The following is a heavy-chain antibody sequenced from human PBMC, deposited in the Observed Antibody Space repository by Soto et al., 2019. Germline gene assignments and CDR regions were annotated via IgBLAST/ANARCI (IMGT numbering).Heavy chain of an antibody. CDR2: IIPLFGST. D-gene: IGHD5-12*01. CDR3: ARDLGTGYDSGDY. J-gene: IGHJ4*02. Sequence: QVQLVQSGAEVKKPGSSVKVSCTASGDIFSGYSISWVRQAPGQGLEWMGGIIPLFGSTNYAPKFQGRVTITADQSSNTGYMELSSLKSADSAVYYCARDLGTGYDSGDYWGQGTLVTVSS. CDR1: GDIFSGYS. V-gene: IGHV1-69*12.